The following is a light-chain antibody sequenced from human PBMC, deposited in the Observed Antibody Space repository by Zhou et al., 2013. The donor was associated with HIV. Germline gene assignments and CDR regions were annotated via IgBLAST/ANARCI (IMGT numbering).Light chain of an antibody. CDR3: QHRRNWPWT. CDR1: QSVNNY. J-gene: IGKJ1*01. V-gene: IGKV3-11*01. CDR2: DAS. Sequence: IVLTQSPATLSLSPGERATLSCRASQSVNNYLAWYQQKLGQAPRLLIYDASNRATGIPARFQWQWVWDRTSTLTISSLEPEDFAVYYCQHRRNWPWTFGQGTKVEIK.